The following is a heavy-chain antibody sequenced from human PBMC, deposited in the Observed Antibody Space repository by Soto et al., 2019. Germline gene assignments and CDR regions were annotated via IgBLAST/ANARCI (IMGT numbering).Heavy chain of an antibody. CDR2: IYWDDDK. CDR3: APWPPQLPCFAY. V-gene: IGHV2-5*02. Sequence: QITLKESGPTLVKPTQTLTLTCTFSGFSLSTFGVGVGWIRQPPGKALEWLALIYWDDDKRYSPSLKSRLTIPKNTPKTQLALTMPNMDPVETAKYSWAPWPPQLPCFAYWGQGPWVPVSS. J-gene: IGHJ4*02. CDR1: GFSLSTFGVG.